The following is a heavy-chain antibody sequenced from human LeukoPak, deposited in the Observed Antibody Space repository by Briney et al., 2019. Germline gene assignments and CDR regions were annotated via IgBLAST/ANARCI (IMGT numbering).Heavy chain of an antibody. Sequence: PGGSLRLSCAASGFTFGSYSMNWVRQAPGKGLEWVSSISSSSSYIYYADSVKGRFTISRDNAKNSLYLQMNSLRAEDTAVYYCARGGKIALAGTRSSQYFQHWGQGTLVTVSS. CDR3: ARGGKIALAGTRSSQYFQH. CDR2: ISSSSSYI. J-gene: IGHJ1*01. D-gene: IGHD6-19*01. V-gene: IGHV3-21*01. CDR1: GFTFGSYS.